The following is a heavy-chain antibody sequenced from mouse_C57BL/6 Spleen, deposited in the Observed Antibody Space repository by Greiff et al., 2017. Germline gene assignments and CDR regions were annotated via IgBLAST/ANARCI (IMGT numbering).Heavy chain of an antibody. CDR3: ARCPHYDGSSNWYFYV. V-gene: IGHV1-50*01. CDR2: IDPSDSYT. J-gene: IGHJ1*03. CDR1: GYTFTSYW. D-gene: IGHD1-1*01. Sequence: QVQLQQPGAELVKPGASVKLSCKASGYTFTSYWIQWVKQRPGQGLEWIGEIDPSDSYTNYNQKFKGKATLTVDTSSSTAYLQLISLTADDSAVYYCARCPHYDGSSNWYFYVWGTGTTVTAAS.